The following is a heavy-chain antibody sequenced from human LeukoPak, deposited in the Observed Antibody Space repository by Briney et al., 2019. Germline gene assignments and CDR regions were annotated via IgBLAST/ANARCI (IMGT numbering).Heavy chain of an antibody. CDR2: IYAGDSDT. CDR1: GYSFTSYW. Sequence: GESLKISCKGSGYSFTSYWIGWVRQMPGKGLEWMGIIYAGDSDTRYSPSFQGQVTIPADKSIRTAYLQWSSLKASDTAMYYCARRARGYCSSTSCFFDYWGQGNLVTVSS. J-gene: IGHJ4*02. D-gene: IGHD2-2*01. CDR3: ARRARGYCSSTSCFFDY. V-gene: IGHV5-51*01.